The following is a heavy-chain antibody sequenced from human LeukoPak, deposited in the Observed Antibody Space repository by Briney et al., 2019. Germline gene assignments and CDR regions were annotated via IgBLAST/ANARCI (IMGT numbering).Heavy chain of an antibody. D-gene: IGHD4-17*01. CDR2: IYYSGST. V-gene: IGHV4-30-4*01. CDR3: ARESDGDYYIDY. Sequence: SETLSLTCTVSGGSISSGDYYWSWVRQPPGRGLEWIGYIYYSGSTYYNPSPKSRVTISVDTSKNQFSLKLSSVTAADTAVYYCARESDGDYYIDYWGQGTLVTVSS. J-gene: IGHJ4*02. CDR1: GGSISSGDYY.